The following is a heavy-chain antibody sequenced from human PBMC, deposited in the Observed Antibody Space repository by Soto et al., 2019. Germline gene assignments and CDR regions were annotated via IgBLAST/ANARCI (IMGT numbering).Heavy chain of an antibody. Sequence: QVHLVQSGAEVRKPGSSVKVSCKTSGGTFSTYTIYWVRQAPGQGLEWMGRIIPLFGTTRCAQNFQDRVTITAEESTSTTYMELSSLRAEDTALYYCARRLDDRADEGFDVWGEGTAVTVSA. CDR2: IIPLFGTT. CDR3: ARRLDDRADEGFDV. V-gene: IGHV1-69*18. J-gene: IGHJ3*01. CDR1: GGTFSTYT. D-gene: IGHD3-16*01.